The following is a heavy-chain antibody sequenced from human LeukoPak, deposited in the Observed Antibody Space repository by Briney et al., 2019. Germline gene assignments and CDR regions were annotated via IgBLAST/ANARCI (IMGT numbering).Heavy chain of an antibody. CDR2: ISGSGGST. CDR3: AKDLPITMVRGVNFDY. Sequence: GGSLRLSCAASGFTFSSYAMSWVRQAPGKGLEWVSAISGSGGSTYYADSVKGRFTISRDNSKNTLYLQMNSLRAEDTAVYYCAKDLPITMVRGVNFDYWGQGTLVTASS. CDR1: GFTFSSYA. J-gene: IGHJ4*02. D-gene: IGHD3-10*01. V-gene: IGHV3-23*01.